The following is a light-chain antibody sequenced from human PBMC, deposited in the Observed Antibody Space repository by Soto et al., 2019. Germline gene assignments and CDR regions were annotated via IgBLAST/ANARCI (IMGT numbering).Light chain of an antibody. CDR2: EVR. CDR1: IRDVGAYNL. V-gene: IGLV2-14*01. CDR3: SSFTSKSTLI. Sequence: QSALTQPASVSGSPGQSITISCAGTIRDVGAYNLVSWYQQYPGRAPQLILYEVRNRPSGISFRFSGFKSGNTASLTISGLQAEDEVDYYCSSFTSKSTLIFGGGTKLTVL. J-gene: IGLJ2*01.